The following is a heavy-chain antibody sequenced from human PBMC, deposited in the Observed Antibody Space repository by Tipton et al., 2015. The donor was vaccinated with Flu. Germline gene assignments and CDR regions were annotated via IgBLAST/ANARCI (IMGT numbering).Heavy chain of an antibody. CDR2: ISSGSTTV. CDR1: GFTFSSYT. CDR3: ARDQNRINYYSYYMDV. V-gene: IGHV3-48*04. D-gene: IGHD1-14*01. Sequence: SLRLSCVASGFTFSSYTMNWVRQAPGQGLEWVSYISSGSTTVYYADSVKGRFTVSRDNAGNSLYLQMNSLKAEDTAVYYCARDQNRINYYSYYMDVWGKGTTVTVSS. J-gene: IGHJ6*03.